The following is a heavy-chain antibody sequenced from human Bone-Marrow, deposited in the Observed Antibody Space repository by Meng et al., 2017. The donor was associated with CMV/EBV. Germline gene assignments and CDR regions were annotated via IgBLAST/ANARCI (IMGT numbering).Heavy chain of an antibody. CDR2: ISGYDGRT. CDR1: GYTFSSYG. D-gene: IGHD3-22*01. V-gene: IGHV1-18*01. Sequence: ASVKVSCKASGYTFSSYGISWVRQAPGQGLEWMGWISGYDGRTNYGQKFKGRVTMTKDTSTSTAYMELSSLRSEDTAVYYCAARAEPLAMIVVVIKYYFDYWGQGTLVAVSS. CDR3: AARAEPLAMIVVVIKYYFDY. J-gene: IGHJ4*02.